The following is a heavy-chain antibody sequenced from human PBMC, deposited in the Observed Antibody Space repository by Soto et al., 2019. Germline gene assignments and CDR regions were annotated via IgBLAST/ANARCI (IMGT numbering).Heavy chain of an antibody. CDR3: ARGFGSGSLYGMDV. CDR2: ISYDGSNK. D-gene: IGHD3-10*01. Sequence: QVQLVESGGGVVQPGRSLRLSCAASGFTFSSYDMHWVRQAPGKGLEWVVVISYDGSNKYYADSVKGRFTISRDNSKNTLYLQMTSLRTEDTTVYYCARGFGSGSLYGMDVWGQGTTVTVSS. J-gene: IGHJ6*02. CDR1: GFTFSSYD. V-gene: IGHV3-30*03.